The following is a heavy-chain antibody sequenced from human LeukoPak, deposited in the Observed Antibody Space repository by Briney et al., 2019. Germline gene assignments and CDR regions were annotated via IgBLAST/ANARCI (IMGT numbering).Heavy chain of an antibody. CDR1: GFTFSSYG. CDR3: AKDGVSYCGGDCYPED. V-gene: IGHV3-30*02. J-gene: IGHJ4*02. D-gene: IGHD2-21*02. Sequence: PGGSLRLSCAASGFTFSSYGMHWVRQAPGKGLEWVAFIRYDGSNKYYADSVKGRFTVSRDNSKNTLYLQMNSLRAEDTAVYYCAKDGVSYCGGDCYPEDWGQGTLVTVSS. CDR2: IRYDGSNK.